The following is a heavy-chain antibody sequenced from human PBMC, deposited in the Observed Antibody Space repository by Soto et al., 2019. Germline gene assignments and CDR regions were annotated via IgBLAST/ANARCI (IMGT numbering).Heavy chain of an antibody. CDR2: IYPGDSDT. J-gene: IGHJ4*02. CDR1: GYIFTSYW. CDR3: ARHRGYGDYDFDY. Sequence: PVESLKISCKGAGYIFTSYWICWFRQMPGKGLEWMGIIYPGDSDTRYSPSFQGQVTISADKSISTAYLQWSSLKASDTAMYYCARHRGYGDYDFDYWGQGTLVTVSS. V-gene: IGHV5-51*01. D-gene: IGHD4-17*01.